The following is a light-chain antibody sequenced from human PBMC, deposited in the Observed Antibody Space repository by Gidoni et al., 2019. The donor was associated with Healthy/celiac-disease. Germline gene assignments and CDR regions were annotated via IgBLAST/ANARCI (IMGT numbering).Light chain of an antibody. J-gene: IGKJ3*01. CDR2: AAS. Sequence: DIQMTQSPSSLSASVGDRVTITCRASQSISSYLNWYQQKPGKAPKLLIYAASSLQSGVPSRFSGSGSGTDFTLTISSLQPEDFATYYCQQSYRTQGTFGPGTKVDIK. CDR1: QSISSY. V-gene: IGKV1-39*01. CDR3: QQSYRTQGT.